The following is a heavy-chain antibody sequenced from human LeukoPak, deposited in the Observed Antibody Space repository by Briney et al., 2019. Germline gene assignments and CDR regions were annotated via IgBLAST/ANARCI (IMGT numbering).Heavy chain of an antibody. V-gene: IGHV1-46*01. J-gene: IGHJ4*02. CDR3: ARELDSSGPYFDY. D-gene: IGHD3-22*01. CDR2: INPSGGST. Sequence: ASVKVSCKASGYTLTSYYIHWLRQAPGQGLEWLGIINPSGGSTSYAQKFQGRVTMTRDTSTSTVYMELSSLRSEDAAVSYCARELDSSGPYFDYWGQGALVTVSS. CDR1: GYTLTSYY.